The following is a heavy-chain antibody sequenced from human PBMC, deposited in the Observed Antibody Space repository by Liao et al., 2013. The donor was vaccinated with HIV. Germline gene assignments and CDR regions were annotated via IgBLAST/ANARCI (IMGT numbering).Heavy chain of an antibody. CDR2: IYTRGST. Sequence: QVQLQESGPGLVKPSETLSLTCTVSGGSIGSFYWSWIRQPAGRGLEWIGRIYTRGSTDYKPSLKSRVTMSVDTSKNQFSLKLTSVNAADTAVYYCARGDPYFALWGRGTLVTVSS. CDR3: ARGDPYFAL. J-gene: IGHJ2*01. V-gene: IGHV4-4*07. CDR1: GGSIGSFY.